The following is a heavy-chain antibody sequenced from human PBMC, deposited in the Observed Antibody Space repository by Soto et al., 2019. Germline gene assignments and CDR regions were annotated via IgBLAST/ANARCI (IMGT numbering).Heavy chain of an antibody. D-gene: IGHD2-2*01. J-gene: IGHJ6*02. CDR2: IWYDGSNK. V-gene: IGHV3-33*01. Sequence: GGSLRLSCAASGFTFSSYGMHWVRQAPGKGLEWVAVIWYDGSNKYYADSVKGRFTISRDNSKNTLYLQMNSLRAEDTAVYYCARGYCSSTSCYVGYYGMDVWGQGTTVTVSS. CDR3: ARGYCSSTSCYVGYYGMDV. CDR1: GFTFSSYG.